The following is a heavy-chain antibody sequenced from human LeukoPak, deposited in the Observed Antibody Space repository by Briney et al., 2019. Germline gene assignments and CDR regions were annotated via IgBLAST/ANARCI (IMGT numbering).Heavy chain of an antibody. J-gene: IGHJ4*02. CDR2: MNPNSGDT. Sequence: ASVKVSCKASGYTFTSYGITWVRQATGQGLEWMGWMNPNSGDTACAQKFQGRVAMTRDTSISTAYMELSSLRSEDTAVYYCARGLGDYYDTSDYYYAVPAHWGQGTLVTVSS. CDR3: ARGLGDYYDTSDYYYAVPAH. CDR1: GYTFTSYG. V-gene: IGHV1-8*02. D-gene: IGHD3-22*01.